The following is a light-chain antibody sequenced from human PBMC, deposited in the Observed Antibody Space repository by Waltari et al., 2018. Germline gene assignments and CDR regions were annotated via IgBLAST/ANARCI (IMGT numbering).Light chain of an antibody. Sequence: QSVLTQPPSASGTPGQKVTMSCSGGRSDIGNNYVYWYQQLPGTTPKLLIYRTTQRPSGAPGRFSAAKSGTSASLAISGLRSEDEAIYYCASWDDRLGGVLFGGGTKLTVL. CDR1: RSDIGNNY. CDR2: RTT. V-gene: IGLV1-47*01. CDR3: ASWDDRLGGVL. J-gene: IGLJ2*01.